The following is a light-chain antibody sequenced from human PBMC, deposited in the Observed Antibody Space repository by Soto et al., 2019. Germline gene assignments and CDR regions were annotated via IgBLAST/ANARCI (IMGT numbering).Light chain of an antibody. Sequence: ALTQPASVSGSPGQSITISCTGTSSDVGGYNYVSWYQQHPGKAPKLMIYDVSNRPSGVSNRFSGSKSGNTASLTISGLQAEDEADYYCSSYTSSSTLPYVFGTGTKLTVL. CDR1: SSDVGGYNY. J-gene: IGLJ1*01. CDR2: DVS. V-gene: IGLV2-14*01. CDR3: SSYTSSSTLPYV.